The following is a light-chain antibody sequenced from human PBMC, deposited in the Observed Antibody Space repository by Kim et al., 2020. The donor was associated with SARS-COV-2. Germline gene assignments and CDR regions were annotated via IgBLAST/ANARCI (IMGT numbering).Light chain of an antibody. J-gene: IGKJ2*01. V-gene: IGKV3-11*01. CDR1: QRVSSSN. CDR2: DAS. Sequence: SPGEGATRYCRASQRVSSSNLAWYQQKPGQAPRLLIYDASKRATDIPARFSGSGSGTDFPLTISSLEPEDFAVYYCQQRSNWPPYTFGQGTKLEI. CDR3: QQRSNWPPYT.